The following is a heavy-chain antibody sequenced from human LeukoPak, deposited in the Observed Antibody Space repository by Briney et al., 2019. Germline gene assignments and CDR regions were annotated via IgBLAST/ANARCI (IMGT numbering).Heavy chain of an antibody. CDR1: GYTFTSYG. D-gene: IGHD6-13*01. CDR3: ATEEIISMAAAGTSDY. CDR2: ISAYNGNT. V-gene: IGHV1-18*01. J-gene: IGHJ4*02. Sequence: ASVKVSCKASGYTFTSYGISWVRQAPGQGLEWMGWISAYNGNTNYAQKLQGRVTMTTDTSTSTAYMELRSLRSEDTAVYYCATEEIISMAAAGTSDYWGQGTLVTVSP.